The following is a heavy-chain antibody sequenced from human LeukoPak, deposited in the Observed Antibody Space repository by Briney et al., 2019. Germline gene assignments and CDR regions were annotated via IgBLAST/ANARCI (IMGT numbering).Heavy chain of an antibody. Sequence: PSETLSLTCTVSGDSISSYYWSCMRQPPGKGLEWIGYIYYSGSTYYYPSLKSRVTISVDTSKNQFSLKLSSVTAADTAVYYCARAPAGYEYFQHWGQGTLVTVSS. CDR2: IYYSGST. D-gene: IGHD6-13*01. CDR1: GDSISSYY. V-gene: IGHV4-59*01. J-gene: IGHJ1*01. CDR3: ARAPAGYEYFQH.